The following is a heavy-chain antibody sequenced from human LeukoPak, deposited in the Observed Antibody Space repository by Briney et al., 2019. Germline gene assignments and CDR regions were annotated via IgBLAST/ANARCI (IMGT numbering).Heavy chain of an antibody. CDR1: GYTFTGYY. CDR3: ARSTSTGYGDYRPTLTGFDI. V-gene: IGHV1-2*02. Sequence: GASVKVSCKASGYTFTGYYMHWVRQAPGQGLEWMGWINPNSGGTNYAQKFQGRVTMTRDTSTSTVYMDLSSLTSEDTAVYYCARSTSTGYGDYRPTLTGFDIWGQGTMVTVSS. D-gene: IGHD4-17*01. J-gene: IGHJ3*02. CDR2: INPNSGGT.